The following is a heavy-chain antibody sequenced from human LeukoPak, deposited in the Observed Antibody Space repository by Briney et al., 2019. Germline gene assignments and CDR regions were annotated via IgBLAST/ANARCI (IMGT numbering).Heavy chain of an antibody. Sequence: GGSLRLSCAASGFTFSSYAMSWVRQAPGKGLEWVSAISGSGGSTYYADSVKGRFTISRDNSKNTPYLQMNSLRAEDTAVYYCAKEMDSRDYYGSGSCDYWGQGTLVTVSS. D-gene: IGHD3-10*01. J-gene: IGHJ4*02. V-gene: IGHV3-23*01. CDR1: GFTFSSYA. CDR3: AKEMDSRDYYGSGSCDY. CDR2: ISGSGGST.